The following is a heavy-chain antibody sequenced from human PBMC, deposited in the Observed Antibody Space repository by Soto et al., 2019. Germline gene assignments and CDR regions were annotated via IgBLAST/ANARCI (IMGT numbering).Heavy chain of an antibody. CDR3: AKDRLAGNFDY. CDR1: GFSFSGYT. CDR2: INGGGGTT. Sequence: PGESLKISCAASGFSFSGYTMNWVRQAQGKGLEWISGINGGGGTTYYADSVKGRFTISRDNSKNTLYLQMNGLRVEDTAVYYCAKDRLAGNFDYWGQGTQVTVSS. J-gene: IGHJ4*02. V-gene: IGHV3-23*01.